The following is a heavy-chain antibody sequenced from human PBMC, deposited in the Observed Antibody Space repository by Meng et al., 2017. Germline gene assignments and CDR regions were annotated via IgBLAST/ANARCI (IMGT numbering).Heavy chain of an antibody. CDR2: INHSGST. CDR3: ARKFTMVRGIYNWFDP. V-gene: IGHV4-34*01. D-gene: IGHD3-10*01. Sequence: VPLQQWGAVLWKASGTLYLTWAFYGGFFSGYYLSWTLQPPGKVLEWIGEINHSGSTNYNPSLKSRVTISVDTSKNQFSLKLSSVTAADTAVYYCARKFTMVRGIYNWFDPWGQGTLVTVSS. CDR1: GGFFSGYY. J-gene: IGHJ5*02.